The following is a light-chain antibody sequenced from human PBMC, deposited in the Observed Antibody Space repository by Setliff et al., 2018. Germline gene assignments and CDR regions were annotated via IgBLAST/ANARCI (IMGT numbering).Light chain of an antibody. CDR1: SSDVGSYDF. J-gene: IGLJ1*01. CDR3: SSYTSSSTYG. Sequence: QSVLTQPASVSGSPGQSITISCSGTSSDVGSYDFVSWYQQHAGKAPKLIIYDVSNRPSGVSNRFSGSKAGNTASLTISGLQADDEADYYCSSYTSSSTYGFGTGTKV. CDR2: DVS. V-gene: IGLV2-14*03.